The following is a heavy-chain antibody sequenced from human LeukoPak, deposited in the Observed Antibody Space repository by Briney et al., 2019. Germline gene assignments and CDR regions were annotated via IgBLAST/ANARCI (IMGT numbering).Heavy chain of an antibody. J-gene: IGHJ4*02. CDR2: MNPNSGNT. V-gene: IGHV1-8*01. CDR3: ARDEVLGLDLDY. CDR1: GYTFTSYD. D-gene: IGHD3-9*01. Sequence: ASVKVSCKASGYTFTSYDINWVRQATGQGLEWMGWMNPNSGNTGYAQKFQGRVTMTRNTSISTAYMELSSLRSEDTAVYYCARDEVLGLDLDYWGQGTLVTVSS.